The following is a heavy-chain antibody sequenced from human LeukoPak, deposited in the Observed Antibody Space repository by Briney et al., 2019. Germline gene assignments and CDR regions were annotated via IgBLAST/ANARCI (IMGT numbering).Heavy chain of an antibody. Sequence: SQTLSLTCTVSGGSISSGDYYWSWIRQPPGKGLEWIGYIYYSGRTYYSPSLKSRVTISVDTSKNQFSLKLSSVTAADTAVYYCATSSSGPYNWFDPWGQGTLVTVSS. CDR3: ATSSSGPYNWFDP. J-gene: IGHJ5*02. CDR2: IYYSGRT. V-gene: IGHV4-30-4*08. D-gene: IGHD6-6*01. CDR1: GGSISSGDYY.